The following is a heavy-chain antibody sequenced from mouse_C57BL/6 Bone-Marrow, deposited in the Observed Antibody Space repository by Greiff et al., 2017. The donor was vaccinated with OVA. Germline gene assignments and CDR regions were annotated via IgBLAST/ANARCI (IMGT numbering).Heavy chain of an antibody. V-gene: IGHV10-1*01. J-gene: IGHJ3*01. CDR1: GFSFNTYA. Sequence: EVKLVESGGGLVQPKGSLKLSCAASGFSFNTYAMNWVRQAPGKGLAWVARIRSKSNNYATYYADSVKDRFTISRDDSESMLYLQMNNLKTEDTAMYYCVRSWFAYGGQGTLVTVSA. CDR3: VRSWFAY. CDR2: IRSKSNNYAT.